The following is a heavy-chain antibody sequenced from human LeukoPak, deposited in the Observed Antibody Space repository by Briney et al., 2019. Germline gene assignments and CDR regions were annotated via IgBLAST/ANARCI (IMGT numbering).Heavy chain of an antibody. Sequence: PSGTLSLTCAVSGGSISSSNWWSWVRQPPGEGVEWIVAIYDSGSTNYTPSLKSRVTISVDKSKKQFSRKLSSVTAADTAVYYCARDRAVASFPLSCYYYYGMDVWGQGTTVTVSS. CDR3: ARDRAVASFPLSCYYYYGMDV. CDR2: IYDSGST. V-gene: IGHV4-4*02. D-gene: IGHD6-19*01. J-gene: IGHJ6*02. CDR1: GGSISSSNW.